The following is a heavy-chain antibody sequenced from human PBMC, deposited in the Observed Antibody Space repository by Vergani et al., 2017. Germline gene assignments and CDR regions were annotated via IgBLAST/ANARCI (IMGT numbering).Heavy chain of an antibody. Sequence: QVQLQESGPGLVKPSGTLSLTCAVSGGSISSSNWWTWVRRPPGKGLEWIGEIYHRGSTNYNPSLKSRVTILVDKSKNQFSLKLSSVTAADTAVYYCASSVSGSDDFDYWGQGTLVTVSS. CDR1: GGSISSSNW. J-gene: IGHJ4*02. CDR2: IYHRGST. CDR3: ASSVSGSDDFDY. V-gene: IGHV4-4*02. D-gene: IGHD1-26*01.